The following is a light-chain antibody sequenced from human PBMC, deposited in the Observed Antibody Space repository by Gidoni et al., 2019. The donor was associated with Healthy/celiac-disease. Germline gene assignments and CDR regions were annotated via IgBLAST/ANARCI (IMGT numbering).Light chain of an antibody. J-gene: IGKJ5*01. CDR2: AAS. Sequence: DIQLTQSPSFLSASVGDRVTITCRASQGISSYLAWYQQKPGKAPKLLIHAASTLQSGVPSRFSGSGSGTEFTLTISSLQPEYFATYYCQQLNSYPLPFGQGTRLEIK. CDR3: QQLNSYPLP. CDR1: QGISSY. V-gene: IGKV1-9*01.